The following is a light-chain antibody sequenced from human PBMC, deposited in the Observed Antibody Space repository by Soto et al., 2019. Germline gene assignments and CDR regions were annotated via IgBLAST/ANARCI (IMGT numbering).Light chain of an antibody. CDR2: GAS. J-gene: IGKJ1*01. CDR3: QQYGRT. Sequence: EIVLTQSPGTLSLSPGERATLSCRASQSVSSSYLDWYQQKPVQAPRLLIYGASSSATGIPDRVSGSGSGTVFALTISRLEPEDCAVYYCQQYGRTFGQGTKVEIK. CDR1: QSVSSSY. V-gene: IGKV3-20*01.